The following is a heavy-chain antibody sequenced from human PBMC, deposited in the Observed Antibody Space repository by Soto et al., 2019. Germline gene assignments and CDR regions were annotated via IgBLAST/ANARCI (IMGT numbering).Heavy chain of an antibody. D-gene: IGHD3-16*01. V-gene: IGHV3-23*01. Sequence: DVQLLESGGGLAQRGGSLRLSCAASGFSFSTYGMTWVRQAPGKGLEWVSYGGRGGSTYYADSVQGRFTISRDNSKNTLYLQMNSLRAEDTAVYYCVKFRGRAYHYYYMDVWGNGTTVTVSS. CDR1: GFSFSTYG. J-gene: IGHJ6*03. CDR3: VKFRGRAYHYYYMDV. CDR2: YGGRGGST.